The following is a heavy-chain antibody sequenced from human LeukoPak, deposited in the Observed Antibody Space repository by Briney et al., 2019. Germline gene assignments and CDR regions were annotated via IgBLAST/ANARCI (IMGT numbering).Heavy chain of an antibody. V-gene: IGHV3-23*01. CDR3: AKSGYSSSWSNAAVYNWFDP. CDR1: GFTFSSYW. D-gene: IGHD6-13*01. Sequence: GGSLRLSCAASGFTFSSYWMSWVRQAPGKGLEWVSTITGGGGSTYYADSVKGRFTISRDNSKNTLFLQMNSLRAEDTAVYYCAKSGYSSSWSNAAVYNWFDPWGQGTLVTVSS. J-gene: IGHJ5*02. CDR2: ITGGGGST.